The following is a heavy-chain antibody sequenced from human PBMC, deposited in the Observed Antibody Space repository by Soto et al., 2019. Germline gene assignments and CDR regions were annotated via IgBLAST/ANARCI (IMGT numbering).Heavy chain of an antibody. J-gene: IGHJ4*02. CDR2: INSDGSIT. CDR1: GFAFSSYW. D-gene: IGHD3-16*02. Sequence: GGSLRLSCAASGFAFSSYWMHWVRQVPEKGLVWVSRINSDGSITNYADAVKGRFTISRDNVKNTLYLQMNSLRAEDTAVYYCVRYPRSVGGSYRPDYWGQGTLVTVSS. CDR3: VRYPRSVGGSYRPDY. V-gene: IGHV3-74*01.